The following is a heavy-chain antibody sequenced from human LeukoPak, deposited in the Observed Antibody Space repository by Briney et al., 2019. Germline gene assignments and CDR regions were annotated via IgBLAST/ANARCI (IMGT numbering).Heavy chain of an antibody. V-gene: IGHV4-34*01. CDR3: ARLGYYDSSTFDY. D-gene: IGHD3-22*01. CDR1: GGSFSGYY. CDR2: INHSGST. J-gene: IGHJ4*02. Sequence: SETLSLTCAVYGGSFSGYYWSWIRQPPGKGLEWIGEINHSGSTNYNPSLKSRVTISVDTSKNQFSLKLSSVTAADTAVYYCARLGYYDSSTFDYWGQGTLVTVSS.